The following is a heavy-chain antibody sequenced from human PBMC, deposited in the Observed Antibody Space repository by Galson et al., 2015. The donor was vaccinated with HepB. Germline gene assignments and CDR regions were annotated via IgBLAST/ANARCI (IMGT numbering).Heavy chain of an antibody. CDR2: ISYDGSNK. CDR3: ARGGNDYGDIGAFDI. CDR1: GFTFSSYA. Sequence: SLRLSCAASGFTFSSYAMHWVRQAPGKGLEWVAVISYDGSNKYYADSVKGRFTISRDNSKNTLYLQMNSLRAEDTAVYYCARGGNDYGDIGAFDIWGQGTMVTVSS. J-gene: IGHJ3*02. V-gene: IGHV3-30*04. D-gene: IGHD4-17*01.